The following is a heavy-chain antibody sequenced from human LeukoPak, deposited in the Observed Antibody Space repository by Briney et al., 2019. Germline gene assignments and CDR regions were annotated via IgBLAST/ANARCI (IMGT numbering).Heavy chain of an antibody. CDR3: ATVSFRCSSTSCYRGEFDY. J-gene: IGHJ4*02. V-gene: IGHV1-24*01. CDR2: FDPEDGET. Sequence: ASVKVSCKVSEYTLTELSMHWVRQAPGKGLEWMGGFDPEDGETIYAQKFQGRVTMTEDTSTDTAYMELSSLRSEDTAVYYCATVSFRCSSTSCYRGEFDYWGQGTLVTVSS. D-gene: IGHD2-2*02. CDR1: EYTLTELS.